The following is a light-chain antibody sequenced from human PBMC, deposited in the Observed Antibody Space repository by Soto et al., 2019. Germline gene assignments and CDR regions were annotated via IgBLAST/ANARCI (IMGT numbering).Light chain of an antibody. Sequence: QSVLTQPPSVSGAPGQTVTISCTGSNSNIGAGFYVHWYQHLPGTVPKLIIFGNTDRPSGVPDRFSASKSGTSASLAITGLQAEDEADYYCQSFDSSLTAWVFGGGTKLTVL. CDR3: QSFDSSLTAWV. V-gene: IGLV1-40*01. CDR1: NSNIGAGFY. CDR2: GNT. J-gene: IGLJ3*02.